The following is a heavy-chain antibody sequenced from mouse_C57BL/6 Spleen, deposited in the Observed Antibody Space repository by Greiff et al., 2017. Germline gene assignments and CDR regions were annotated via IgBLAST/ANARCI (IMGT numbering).Heavy chain of an antibody. CDR2: IYPGDGDT. CDR3: AYGYDGGYAMDY. J-gene: IGHJ4*01. V-gene: IGHV1-82*01. D-gene: IGHD2-2*01. CDR1: GYAFSSSW. Sequence: VQLQESGPELVKPGASVKISCKASGYAFSSSWMNWVKQRPGKGLEWIGRIYPGDGDTNYNGKFKGKATLTAAKSSSTAYMQISSLTSEDSAVYFCAYGYDGGYAMDYWGQGTSVTVSS.